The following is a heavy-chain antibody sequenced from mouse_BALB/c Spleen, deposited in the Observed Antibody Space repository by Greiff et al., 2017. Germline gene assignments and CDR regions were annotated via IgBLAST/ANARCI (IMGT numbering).Heavy chain of an antibody. D-gene: IGHD2-2*01. CDR2: ISSGGSYT. J-gene: IGHJ4*01. CDR1: GFTFSSYG. CDR3: ARGYGYDDYYAMDY. Sequence: EVQVVESGGDLVKPGGSLKLSCAASGFTFSSYGMSWVRQTPDKRLEWVATISSGGSYTYYPDSVKGRFTISRDNAKNTLYLQMSSLKSEDTAMYYCARGYGYDDYYAMDYWGQGTSVTVSS. V-gene: IGHV5-6*01.